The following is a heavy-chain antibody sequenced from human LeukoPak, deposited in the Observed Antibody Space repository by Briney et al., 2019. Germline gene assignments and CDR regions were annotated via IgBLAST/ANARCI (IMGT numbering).Heavy chain of an antibody. J-gene: IGHJ4*02. CDR1: GFAFSFYA. CDR3: AKDYYGSGSPRSDY. Sequence: GGSLRLSCVGSGFAFSFYATTWVRQAPGKGLEWVSAIGGSGSGTHYADSVKGRFTISRDNSKNTLYLQMNSLRVEDTAVYYCAKDYYGSGSPRSDYWGQGTLVTVSS. CDR2: IGGSGSGT. V-gene: IGHV3-23*01. D-gene: IGHD3-10*01.